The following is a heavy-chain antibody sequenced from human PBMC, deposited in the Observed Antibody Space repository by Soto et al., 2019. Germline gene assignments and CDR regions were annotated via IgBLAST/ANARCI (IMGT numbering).Heavy chain of an antibody. D-gene: IGHD6-19*01. J-gene: IGHJ4*02. Sequence: EVQLVESGGGLIQPGWSLRLSCAASGFTVSSNYMSWVRQAPGKGLEWVSVIYSGGSTYYADSVKGRFTISRDNSKNTLYLQMESLRAEDTAVYYWARDLPLKRRWSSYYWGQGTLVTVSS. CDR2: IYSGGST. CDR3: ARDLPLKRRWSSYY. V-gene: IGHV3-53*01. CDR1: GFTVSSNY.